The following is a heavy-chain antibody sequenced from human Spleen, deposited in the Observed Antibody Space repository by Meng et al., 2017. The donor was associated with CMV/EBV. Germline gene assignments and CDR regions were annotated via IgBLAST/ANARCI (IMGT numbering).Heavy chain of an antibody. CDR1: GGSISRDDYY. CDR3: ARALRHNWFDP. Sequence: HVQLQESGPGLVKPSQTLAFTGTVSGGSISRDDYYWSWIRQPPGKGLEWIGYIYYSGSTYYNPSLKSRVTISVDTSKNQFSLKLSSVTAADTAVYYCARALRHNWFDPWGQGTLVTVSS. J-gene: IGHJ5*02. CDR2: IYYSGST. V-gene: IGHV4-30-4*08.